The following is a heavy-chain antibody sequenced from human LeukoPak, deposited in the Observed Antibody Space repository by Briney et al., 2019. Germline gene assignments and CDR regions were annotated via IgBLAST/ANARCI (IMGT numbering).Heavy chain of an antibody. Sequence: GGSLRLSCAASGFTFSNYWMSWIRQAPGKGLEWVSYISSSGSTIYYADSVKGRFTISRDNAKNSLYLQMNSLRAEDTAVYYCATFVLSGDDAFDIWGQGTMVTVSS. CDR2: ISSSGSTI. V-gene: IGHV3-11*04. D-gene: IGHD6-6*01. CDR1: GFTFSNYW. J-gene: IGHJ3*02. CDR3: ATFVLSGDDAFDI.